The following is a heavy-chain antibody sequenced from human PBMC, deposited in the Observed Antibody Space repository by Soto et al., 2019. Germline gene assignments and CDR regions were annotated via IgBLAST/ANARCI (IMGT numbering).Heavy chain of an antibody. V-gene: IGHV1-8*01. J-gene: IGHJ5*02. Sequence: GASVKVSCKASGYTFTSYDINWVRQATGQGLEWMGWMNPNSGNTGYAQKFQGRVTMTRNTSISTAYMELSSLRSEDTAVYYCARRSGSVAVNWFDPWGQGTLVTVSS. D-gene: IGHD1-26*01. CDR3: ARRSGSVAVNWFDP. CDR1: GYTFTSYD. CDR2: MNPNSGNT.